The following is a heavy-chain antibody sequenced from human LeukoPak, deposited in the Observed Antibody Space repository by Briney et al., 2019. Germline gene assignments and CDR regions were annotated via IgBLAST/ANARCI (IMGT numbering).Heavy chain of an antibody. J-gene: IGHJ4*02. D-gene: IGHD3-10*01. CDR1: GGSLSDNDYS. V-gene: IGHV4-39*01. Sequence: PSETLSLTCNVSGGSLSDNDYSWDWIRHPPGKGLEWLGCIHYSGTTYSNTSLKSRISISVDTSKSQFSLKLRSVTAADTAVYYCARRYYFVSGSYYPFDFWGQGTLVTVSS. CDR2: IHYSGTT. CDR3: ARRYYFVSGSYYPFDF.